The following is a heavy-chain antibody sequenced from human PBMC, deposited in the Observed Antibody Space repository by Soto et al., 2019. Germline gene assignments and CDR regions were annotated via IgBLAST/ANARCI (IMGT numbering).Heavy chain of an antibody. Sequence: QVQLVESGGGVVQPGRSLRLSCAASGFTFSSYGMHWVRQAPGKGLEWVAVISYDGSNKYYADSVKGRFTISRDNSKNTLYLQRNSLRAADTAVYYCAKDDWFDPWGQGTLVTVSS. CDR2: ISYDGSNK. J-gene: IGHJ5*02. CDR3: AKDDWFDP. CDR1: GFTFSSYG. V-gene: IGHV3-30*18.